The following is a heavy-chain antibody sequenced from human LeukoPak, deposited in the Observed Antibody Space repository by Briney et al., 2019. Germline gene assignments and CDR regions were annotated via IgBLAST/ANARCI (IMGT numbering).Heavy chain of an antibody. D-gene: IGHD5-18*01. CDR2: IFYSGST. CDR3: AKSYGYGLIDI. Sequence: SETLSLTCTVSSGSISTSNYYWGWVRQPPGKALEWIGNIFYSGSTYYSPSLKSRVTISLDASRNQFTLKLNSVTAADTAVYYCAKSYGYGLIDIWGQGTMVTVSS. CDR1: SGSISTSNYY. V-gene: IGHV4-39*06. J-gene: IGHJ3*02.